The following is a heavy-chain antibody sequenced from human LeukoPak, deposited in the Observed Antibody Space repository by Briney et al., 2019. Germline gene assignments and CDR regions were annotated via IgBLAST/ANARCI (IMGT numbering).Heavy chain of an antibody. V-gene: IGHV1-3*01. D-gene: IGHD6-19*01. J-gene: IGHJ4*02. CDR3: AREVESGWDYFDY. CDR1: GYTFTSYV. Sequence: ASVKVSCKASGYTFTSYVMHWVRQAPGQRLEWMGWINAGNGNTKYSQKFQGRVTITRDTSASAAYMELSSLRSEDTAVYYCAREVESGWDYFDYWGQGTLVTVSS. CDR2: INAGNGNT.